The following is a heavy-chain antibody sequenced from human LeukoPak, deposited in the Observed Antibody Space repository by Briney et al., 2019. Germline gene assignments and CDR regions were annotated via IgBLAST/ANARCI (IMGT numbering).Heavy chain of an antibody. Sequence: PSETLSLTCAVSGGSISSSNWWSWVRQPPGKGLEWIGEIYHSGSTNYNPSLKSRVTISADKSKNQFSLKLSSVTAADTAVYYCARDLKQQLAPGDYWGQGTLVTVSS. CDR3: ARDLKQQLAPGDY. D-gene: IGHD6-13*01. CDR1: GGSISSSNW. CDR2: IYHSGST. V-gene: IGHV4-4*02. J-gene: IGHJ4*02.